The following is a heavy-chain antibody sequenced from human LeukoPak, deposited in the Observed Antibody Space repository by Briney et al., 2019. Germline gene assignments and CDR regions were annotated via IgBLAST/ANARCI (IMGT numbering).Heavy chain of an antibody. CDR1: RFSFSDYD. D-gene: IGHD1-1*01. V-gene: IGHV3-30*18. CDR3: AKYAYNWNAPDGFDM. J-gene: IGHJ3*02. Sequence: GGSLRLSCRASRFSFSDYDMHWVRQAPGKGLEWVAVISYDGSRKHYGDSVKGRFTISSDNSESTLFLQMSSLRTDDTSLYFCAKYAYNWNAPDGFDMWGQGTMVIVSS. CDR2: ISYDGSRK.